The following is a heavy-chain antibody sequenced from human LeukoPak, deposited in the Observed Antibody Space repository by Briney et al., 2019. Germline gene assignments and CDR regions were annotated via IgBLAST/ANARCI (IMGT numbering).Heavy chain of an antibody. CDR3: ATIAAAVGWFDP. CDR2: FDPEDGET. J-gene: IGHJ5*02. CDR1: GYTLTELS. Sequence: ASVKVSCKVSGYTLTELSMHWVRQAPGKGLEWMGGFDPEDGETIYAQKFQGRVTMTEGTSTDTAYMELSSLRSEDTAVYYCATIAAAVGWFDPWGQGTLVTVSS. D-gene: IGHD6-13*01. V-gene: IGHV1-24*01.